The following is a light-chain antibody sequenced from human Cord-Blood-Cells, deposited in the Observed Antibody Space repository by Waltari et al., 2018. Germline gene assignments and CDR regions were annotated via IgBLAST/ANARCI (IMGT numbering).Light chain of an antibody. J-gene: IGLJ1*01. Sequence: QSALTQPASVSGSPGQSITISCTGTSCDVGSYNLVSWYQQHPGKAPKLMIYEGSKRPSGVSNRFSGSKSGNTASLTISGLQAEDEADYYCCSYAGSFYVFGTGTKVTVL. V-gene: IGLV2-23*01. CDR2: EGS. CDR3: CSYAGSFYV. CDR1: SCDVGSYNL.